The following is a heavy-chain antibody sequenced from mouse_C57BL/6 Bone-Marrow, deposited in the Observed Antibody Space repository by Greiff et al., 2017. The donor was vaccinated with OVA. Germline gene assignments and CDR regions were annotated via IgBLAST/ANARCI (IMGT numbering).Heavy chain of an antibody. V-gene: IGHV1-81*01. Sequence: QVQLKESGAELARPGASVKLSCKASGYTFTSYGISWVKQRTGQGLEWIGEIYPRSGNTYYNEKFKGKATLTADKSSSTAYMELRSLTSEDSAVYFCARAYYLAYWGQGTLVTVSA. CDR1: GYTFTSYG. J-gene: IGHJ3*01. CDR3: ARAYYLAY. CDR2: IYPRSGNT. D-gene: IGHD1-1*01.